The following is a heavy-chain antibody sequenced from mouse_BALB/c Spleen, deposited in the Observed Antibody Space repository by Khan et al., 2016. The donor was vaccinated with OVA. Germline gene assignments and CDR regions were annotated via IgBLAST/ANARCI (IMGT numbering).Heavy chain of an antibody. CDR1: GYTFTSNT. Sequence: QMQLEESGAELTRPGASVKMSCKASGYTFTSNTLHWVKQRPGQGLEWIGYINPRSAYTNYNQNFKDKATLTADTSSSTAYMQLSSLTSEDSAVXYCARETTVYTMDCWGQGTSVTVSS. CDR3: ARETTVYTMDC. D-gene: IGHD1-1*01. J-gene: IGHJ4*01. V-gene: IGHV1-4*01. CDR2: INPRSAYT.